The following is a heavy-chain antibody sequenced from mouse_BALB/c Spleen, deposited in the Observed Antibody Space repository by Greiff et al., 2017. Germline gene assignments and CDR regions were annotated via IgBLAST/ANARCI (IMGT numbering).Heavy chain of an antibody. CDR2: IYPGNVNT. Sequence: QVQLKESGPELVKPGASVRISCKASGYTFTSYYIHWVKQRPGQGLEWIGWIYPGNVNTKYNEKFKGKATLTADKSSSTAYMQLSSLTSEDSAVYFCARGGYDENWYFDVWGAGTTVTVSS. V-gene: IGHV1S56*01. J-gene: IGHJ1*01. CDR3: ARGGYDENWYFDV. CDR1: GYTFTSYY. D-gene: IGHD2-2*01.